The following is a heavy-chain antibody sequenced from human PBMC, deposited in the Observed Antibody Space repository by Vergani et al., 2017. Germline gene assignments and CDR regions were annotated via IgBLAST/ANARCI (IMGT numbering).Heavy chain of an antibody. V-gene: IGHV4-34*01. CDR1: GGSFSGYY. D-gene: IGHD3-10*01. Sequence: QVQLQQWGAGLLKPSETLSLTCAVYGGSFSGYYWSWIRQPPGKGLEWIGEINHSGSTNYNPSLKSRVTISVDTSKNQFSLKLSSVTAADTAVYYCARERVRGVNYYYYYGMDVWGQGTTVTVSS. J-gene: IGHJ6*02. CDR2: INHSGST. CDR3: ARERVRGVNYYYYYGMDV.